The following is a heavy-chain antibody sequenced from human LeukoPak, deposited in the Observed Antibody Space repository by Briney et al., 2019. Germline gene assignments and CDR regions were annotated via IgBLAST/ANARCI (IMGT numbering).Heavy chain of an antibody. J-gene: IGHJ4*02. CDR3: ARGRRGSGSYWGREFDY. CDR1: GFTFSNYE. Sequence: GGSLRLSCGASGFTFSNYEMNWVRQAPGKGLEWISYISSSGSNIHYADSVKGRFTISRENAKNSLYLQMNSLRAEDTAVYYCARGRRGSGSYWGREFDYWGQGTLVTVSP. V-gene: IGHV3-48*03. CDR2: ISSSGSNI. D-gene: IGHD3-10*01.